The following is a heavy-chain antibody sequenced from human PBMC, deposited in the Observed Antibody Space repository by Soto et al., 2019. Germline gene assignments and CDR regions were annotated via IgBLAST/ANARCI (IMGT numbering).Heavy chain of an antibody. CDR1: GFTFSSYA. CDR2: ISSSGGST. V-gene: IGHV3-23*01. CDR3: AKGGGDYGSGSYPFWY. J-gene: IGHJ4*02. Sequence: EVQLLESGGGLVQPGGSLRLSCAASGFTFSSYAMRWVRKAPGKGLEWVSTISSSGGSTYYAYSVKGRFTISRDNSKNTLYLQMNSLIAEDTAVYYCAKGGGDYGSGSYPFWYWGQGTLVTVSS. D-gene: IGHD3-10*01.